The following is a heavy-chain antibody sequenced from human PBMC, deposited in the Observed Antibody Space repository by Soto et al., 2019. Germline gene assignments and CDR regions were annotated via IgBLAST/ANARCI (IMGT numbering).Heavy chain of an antibody. D-gene: IGHD6-6*01. CDR3: ARDGSKSIACMDV. J-gene: IGHJ6*02. Sequence: GALRLSCAASGFTFSSYSMNWVRQAPGKGLEWVSSISSSSSYIYYADSVKGRFTISRDNAKNSLYLQMNSLRAEDTAVYYCARDGSKSIACMDVWGQGTTVTVSS. CDR2: ISSSSSYI. CDR1: GFTFSSYS. V-gene: IGHV3-21*01.